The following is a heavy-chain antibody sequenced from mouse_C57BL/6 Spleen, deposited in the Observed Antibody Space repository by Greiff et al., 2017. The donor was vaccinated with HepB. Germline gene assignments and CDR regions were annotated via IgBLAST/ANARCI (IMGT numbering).Heavy chain of an antibody. J-gene: IGHJ2*01. Sequence: ESGPGLVKPSQSLSLTCSVTGYSITSGYYWNWIRQFPGNKLEWMGYISYDGSNNYNPSLKNRISITRDTSKNQFFLKLNSVTTEDTATYYCARMGGTPLDYWGQGTTLTVSS. CDR3: ARMGGTPLDY. V-gene: IGHV3-6*01. D-gene: IGHD4-1*01. CDR2: ISYDGSN. CDR1: GYSITSGYY.